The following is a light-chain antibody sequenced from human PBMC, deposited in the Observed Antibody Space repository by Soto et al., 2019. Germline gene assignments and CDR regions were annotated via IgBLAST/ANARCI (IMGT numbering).Light chain of an antibody. J-gene: IGLJ2*01. V-gene: IGLV4-69*01. CDR2: INNDGSH. CDR1: SGHSDYA. CDR3: HSWYTGFPV. Sequence: QLVLTQSPSASASLGASVKLTCTLSSGHSDYAIAWHQQQPEKGPRYLMRINNDGSHTKGDGIPDRFSGSRSGAERHLIISSLQSEDEADYYCHSWYTGFPVFGGGTKLTVL.